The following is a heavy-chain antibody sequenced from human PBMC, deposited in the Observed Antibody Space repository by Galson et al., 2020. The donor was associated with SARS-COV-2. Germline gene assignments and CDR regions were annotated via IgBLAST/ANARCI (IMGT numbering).Heavy chain of an antibody. CDR1: GFSLSTSGVG. Sequence: SGPTLVKPTQTPTLTCTFSGFSLSTSGVGVGWIRQPPGKALEWLALIYWDDDKRYSPSLKSRLTITKDTSKNQVVLTMTNMDPVDTATYYCAPRAIGGAGGSYNWFDPWGQGTLVTVSS. CDR3: APRAIGGAGGSYNWFDP. D-gene: IGHD3-16*01. CDR2: IYWDDDK. V-gene: IGHV2-5*02. J-gene: IGHJ5*02.